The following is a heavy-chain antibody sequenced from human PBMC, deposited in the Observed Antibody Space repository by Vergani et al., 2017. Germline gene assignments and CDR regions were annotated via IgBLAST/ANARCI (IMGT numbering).Heavy chain of an antibody. CDR2: IYSGGST. CDR1: GFTVSSNY. CDR3: AKGIYCSGGSCYFWAENWFDP. Sequence: EVQLVESGGGLIQPGGSLRLSCAASGFTVSSNYMSWVRQAPGKGLEWVSVIYSGGSTYYADSVKGRFTISRDNSKNTLYLQMNSLRAEDTAVYYCAKGIYCSGGSCYFWAENWFDPWGQGTLVTVSS. J-gene: IGHJ5*02. V-gene: IGHV3-53*01. D-gene: IGHD2-15*01.